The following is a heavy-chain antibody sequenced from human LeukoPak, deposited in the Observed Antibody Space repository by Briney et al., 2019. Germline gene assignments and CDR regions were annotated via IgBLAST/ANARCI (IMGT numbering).Heavy chain of an antibody. D-gene: IGHD5-18*01. CDR1: GFTFSNAW. CDR3: TTRHQLWSQGSDY. J-gene: IGHJ4*02. CDR2: IKSKTDGGTT. Sequence: GGSLRLSCAASGFTFSNAWMNWVRQAPGKGLEWVGRIKSKTDGGTTDYAAPVKGRFTISRDDSKNTLYLQMNSLKTEDTAVYYCTTRHQLWSQGSDYWGQGTLVTVSS. V-gene: IGHV3-15*07.